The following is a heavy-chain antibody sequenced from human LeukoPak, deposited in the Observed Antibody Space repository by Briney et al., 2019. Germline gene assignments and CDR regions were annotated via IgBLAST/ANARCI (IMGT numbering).Heavy chain of an antibody. CDR3: ARGPHYDILTGYYY. CDR1: GFTFSSYW. V-gene: IGHV3-74*01. CDR2: INSDGSST. Sequence: GGSLRLSCAASGFTFSSYWMHWVRQAPGKGLVWVSRINSDGSSTSYADSVKGRFTIPRDNAKNTLYLQMNSLRAEDTAVYYCARGPHYDILTGYYYWGQGTLVTVSS. D-gene: IGHD3-9*01. J-gene: IGHJ4*02.